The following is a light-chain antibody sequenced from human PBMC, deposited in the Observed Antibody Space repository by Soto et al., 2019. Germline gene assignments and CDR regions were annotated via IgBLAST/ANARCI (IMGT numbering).Light chain of an antibody. Sequence: SYELTQPSSVSVSPGQTARITCSGDVLAKKYARWFQQKPGQAPVLVIYKDSERPSGIPERFSGSSSGTTVTLTIIGAQVEDEADYYCYSAADNNGAFGTGTKVTVL. J-gene: IGLJ1*01. CDR2: KDS. V-gene: IGLV3-27*01. CDR3: YSAADNNGA. CDR1: VLAKKY.